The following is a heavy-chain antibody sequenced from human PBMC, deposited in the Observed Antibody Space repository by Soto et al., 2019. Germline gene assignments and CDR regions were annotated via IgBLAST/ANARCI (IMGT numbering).Heavy chain of an antibody. V-gene: IGHV1-2*02. D-gene: IGHD6-13*01. CDR1: GCTFTGYY. Sequence: ASEKVSCKASGCTFTGYYMHWVRQAPGQGLEWMGWINPNSGGTNYAQKFQGRVTMTRDTSISTAYMELSRLRSDDTAVYYCARDLGGFSSSWYGRWFDPWGQGTLVTVSS. CDR2: INPNSGGT. CDR3: ARDLGGFSSSWYGRWFDP. J-gene: IGHJ5*02.